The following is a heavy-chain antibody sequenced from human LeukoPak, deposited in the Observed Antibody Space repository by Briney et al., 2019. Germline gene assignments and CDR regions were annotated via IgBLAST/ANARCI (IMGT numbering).Heavy chain of an antibody. D-gene: IGHD3-3*01. CDR2: ISYDGSNK. CDR3: AKGAIFGVAPNWFDP. CDR1: GFTFSSYG. Sequence: GGSLRLSCAASGFTFSSYGMHWVRQAPGKGLEWVAVISYDGSNKYYADSVKGRFTISRDNSKNTLYLQMNSLRAEDTAVYYCAKGAIFGVAPNWFDPWGQGTLVTVSS. V-gene: IGHV3-30*18. J-gene: IGHJ5*02.